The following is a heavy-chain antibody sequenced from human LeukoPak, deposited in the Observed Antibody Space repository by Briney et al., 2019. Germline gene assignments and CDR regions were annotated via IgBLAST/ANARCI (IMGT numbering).Heavy chain of an antibody. CDR2: IKSKTDGGTT. CDR1: GFTFSSYA. CDR3: TTGPGAYYDFWSGYGYMDV. Sequence: PGGSLRLSCAASGFTFSSYAMHWDRQVPGKGLEWVGRIKSKTDGGTTDYAAPVKGRFTISRDDSKNTLYLRMNSLKTEDTAVYYCTTGPGAYYDFWSGYGYMDVWGKGTTVTVSS. V-gene: IGHV3-15*01. D-gene: IGHD3-3*01. J-gene: IGHJ6*03.